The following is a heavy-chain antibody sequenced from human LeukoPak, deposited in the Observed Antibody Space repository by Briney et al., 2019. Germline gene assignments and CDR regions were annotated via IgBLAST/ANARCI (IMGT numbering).Heavy chain of an antibody. J-gene: IGHJ6*02. CDR2: INGDGRNI. V-gene: IGHV3-74*01. CDR1: GFTFSSYW. Sequence: PGGSLRLSCVASGFTFSSYWMHWVRLDPRKGLVWVSRINGDGRNINYADSVRGRFTISRDNAKNTLYLQMNTLRVEDTAVYYCTRDLMDYDVSTGLHHYYMDVWGQGTTVTVSS. D-gene: IGHD3-9*01. CDR3: TRDLMDYDVSTGLHHYYMDV.